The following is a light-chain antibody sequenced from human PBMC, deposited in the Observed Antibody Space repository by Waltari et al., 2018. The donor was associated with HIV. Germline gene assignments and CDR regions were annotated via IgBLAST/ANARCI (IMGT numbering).Light chain of an antibody. CDR1: FDNKNY. CDR3: QQYYRVPPT. V-gene: IGKV4-1*01. Sequence: DIVMPQSPDSLPVSLGERATINCKSSFDNKNYLAWYQQKPRQPPKLLISWASTRESGVPDRFSGSGSGTDFTLTISRLQAEDVAVYHCQQYYRVPPTFGGGTKVEIK. CDR2: WAS. J-gene: IGKJ4*01.